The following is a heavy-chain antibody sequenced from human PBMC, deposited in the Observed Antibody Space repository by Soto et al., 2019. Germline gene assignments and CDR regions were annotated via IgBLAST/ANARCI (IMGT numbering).Heavy chain of an antibody. CDR3: ARLGRSYYDTSGYPYY. Sequence: SESLSLTCTVSGVSISSGGYYWTWIRQHPGKGPEWIGHIYYSGSTYYNPSLKSRITISVDTSKNQFSLKLSSVTASDTAMYDCARLGRSYYDTSGYPYYWGQGTLVTVSS. V-gene: IGHV4-31*03. J-gene: IGHJ4*02. CDR2: IYYSGST. D-gene: IGHD3-22*01. CDR1: GVSISSGGYY.